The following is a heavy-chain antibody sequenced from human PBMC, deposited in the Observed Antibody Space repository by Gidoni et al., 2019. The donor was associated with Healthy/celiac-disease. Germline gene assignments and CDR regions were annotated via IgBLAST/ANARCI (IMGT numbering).Heavy chain of an antibody. J-gene: IGHJ2*01. CDR3: ARIRAEGIVATEGSSWYFDL. Sequence: QVTLKESGPVLVKPTETLTLTCTVPGFPLSNARMGVSWIRQPPGKALEWLAHIFSNDEKSYSTPLKSRLTISKDTSKSQVVLTMTNMDPVDTATYYCARIRAEGIVATEGSSWYFDLWGRGTLVTVSS. CDR1: GFPLSNARMG. V-gene: IGHV2-26*01. D-gene: IGHD5-12*01. CDR2: IFSNDEK.